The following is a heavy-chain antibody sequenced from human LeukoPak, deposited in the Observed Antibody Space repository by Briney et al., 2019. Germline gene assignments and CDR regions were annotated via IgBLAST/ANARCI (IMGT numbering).Heavy chain of an antibody. D-gene: IGHD4/OR15-4a*01. V-gene: IGHV4-4*08. CDR2: AQSSGST. J-gene: IGHJ3*02. CDR3: GANAGPDPHDAFDI. Sequence: PSQTLSLTCTVSGASISTYQWYWIRQPPGKGLEWVGYAQSSGSTDYNPPLKSRVTISKDTSKNQFPLRLSSVSAADTALYYCGANAGPDPHDAFDIWGQGTMVIVSS. CDR1: GASISTYQ.